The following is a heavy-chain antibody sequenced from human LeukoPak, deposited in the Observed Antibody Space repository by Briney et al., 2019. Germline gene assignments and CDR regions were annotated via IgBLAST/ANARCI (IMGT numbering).Heavy chain of an antibody. CDR3: ARDNVLRYYYDSSGTWGAFDI. D-gene: IGHD3-22*01. CDR1: GFTFSNYA. V-gene: IGHV3-21*01. Sequence: GGSLRLSCAASGFTFSNYAMSWVRQAPGKGLEWVSSISSSSSYIYYADSVKGRFTISRDNAKNSLYLQMNSLRAEDTAVFYCARDNVLRYYYDSSGTWGAFDIWGQGTMVTVSS. CDR2: ISSSSSYI. J-gene: IGHJ3*02.